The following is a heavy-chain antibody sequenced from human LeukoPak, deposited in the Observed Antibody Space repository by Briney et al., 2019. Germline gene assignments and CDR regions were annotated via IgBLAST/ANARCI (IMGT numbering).Heavy chain of an antibody. V-gene: IGHV1-18*01. CDR3: ARGGYYDSSEAVDY. D-gene: IGHD3-22*01. J-gene: IGHJ4*02. CDR1: GYTFTSYG. CDR2: ISAYNGNI. Sequence: GASVKVSCKASGYTFTSYGISWVGQAPGQGLEWMGWISAYNGNINYAQKLQGRVTMTTDTSTSTAYMELRSLRSDDTAVYYCARGGYYDSSEAVDYWGQGTLVTVSS.